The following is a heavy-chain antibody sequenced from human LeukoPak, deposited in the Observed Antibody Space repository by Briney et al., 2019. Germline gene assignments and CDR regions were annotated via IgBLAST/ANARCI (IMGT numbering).Heavy chain of an antibody. CDR3: AKDRDYDSSGYIDY. CDR2: ISWNSGSI. CDR1: GFTFDDYA. D-gene: IGHD3-22*01. V-gene: IGHV3-9*03. J-gene: IGHJ4*02. Sequence: PGGSLRLSCAASGFTFDDYAMHWVRQAPGKGLEWASGISWNSGSIGYADSVKGRFTISRDNAKNSLYLQMNSLRAEDMALYYCAKDRDYDSSGYIDYWGQGTLVTVSS.